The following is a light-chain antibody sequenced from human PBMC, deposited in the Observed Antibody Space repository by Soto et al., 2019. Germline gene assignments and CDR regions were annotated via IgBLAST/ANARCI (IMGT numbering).Light chain of an antibody. V-gene: IGKV3-20*01. CDR2: GTS. Sequence: EIVLTQSPGTLSLSPGERATLSCRASEGVSSRYLAWYQQKPGQAPRLLIFGTSSRATGIPDRFSGSGSGTDFTLTISRLEPEDFAVYYCHQYGSSPWTFGQGTKVEIK. CDR3: HQYGSSPWT. CDR1: EGVSSRY. J-gene: IGKJ1*01.